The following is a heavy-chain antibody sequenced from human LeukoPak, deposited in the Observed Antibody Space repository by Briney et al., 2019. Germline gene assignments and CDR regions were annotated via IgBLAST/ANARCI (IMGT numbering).Heavy chain of an antibody. V-gene: IGHV3-33*01. Sequence: PGGSLRLSCVASGFTFSSYGMHWVRQAPGKGLKWVAVIWYDGTNKYYADSVKGRFTISRDSPKNTLYLQMNSLRAEDTAVYYCARAAYDNSGYLTLWGQGTLVTVSS. CDR3: ARAAYDNSGYLTL. J-gene: IGHJ4*02. D-gene: IGHD3-22*01. CDR2: IWYDGTNK. CDR1: GFTFSSYG.